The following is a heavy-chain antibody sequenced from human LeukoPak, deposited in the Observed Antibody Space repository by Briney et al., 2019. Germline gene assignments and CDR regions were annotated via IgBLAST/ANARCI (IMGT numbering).Heavy chain of an antibody. CDR1: GFTFSSYS. V-gene: IGHV3-21*01. CDR2: ISSRSSYI. J-gene: IGHJ4*02. CDR3: ARDKGEFDY. Sequence: GGSLRLSCAASGFTFSSYSMTWVRQAPGKGLEWVSSISSRSSYIYYADSVKGRFTISRDNAKNSLYLQMNSLRAEDTAVYYCARDKGEFDYWGQGTLVTVSS.